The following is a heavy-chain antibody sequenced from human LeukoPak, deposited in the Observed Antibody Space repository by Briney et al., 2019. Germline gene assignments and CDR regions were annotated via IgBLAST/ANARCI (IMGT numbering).Heavy chain of an antibody. J-gene: IGHJ6*03. CDR1: GYTFTGHY. V-gene: IGHV1-2*02. CDR2: INPNSGGT. CDR3: ARDLLYYYYYMDV. Sequence: ASVKVSCKASGYTFTGHYMHWVRQAPGQGLEWMGWINPNSGGTNYAQKFQGRVTMTRDTPISTAYMELSRLRSDDTAVYYCARDLLYYYYYMDVWGKGTTVTVSS.